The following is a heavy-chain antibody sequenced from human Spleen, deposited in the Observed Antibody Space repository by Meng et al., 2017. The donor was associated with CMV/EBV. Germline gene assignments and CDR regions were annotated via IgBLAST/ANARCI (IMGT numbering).Heavy chain of an antibody. D-gene: IGHD5-18*01. CDR2: IYPGDSDT. CDR3: ARRPRRDTAMVTSAADY. CDR1: GYSFTSYW. V-gene: IGHV5-51*01. J-gene: IGHJ4*02. Sequence: GESLKISCKGSGYSFTSYWIGWVRQMPGKGLEWMGIIYPGDSDTRYSPSFQGQVTISADKSISTAYLQWSSLKASDTAMYYCARRPRRDTAMVTSAADYWRQGTLVTVSS.